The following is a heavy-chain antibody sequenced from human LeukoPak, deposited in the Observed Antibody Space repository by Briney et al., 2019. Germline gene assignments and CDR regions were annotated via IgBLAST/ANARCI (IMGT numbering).Heavy chain of an antibody. CDR3: ARDVSSSWYSDYYYMDV. V-gene: IGHV3-48*01. CDR1: GFTFSSYS. Sequence: GGTLRLSCAASGFTFSSYSMNWVRQAPGKGLEWVSYISSSSSTIYYADSVKGRFTISRDNAKNSLYLQMNSLRAEDTAVYYCARDVSSSWYSDYYYMDVWGKGTTVTVSS. J-gene: IGHJ6*03. CDR2: ISSSSSTI. D-gene: IGHD6-13*01.